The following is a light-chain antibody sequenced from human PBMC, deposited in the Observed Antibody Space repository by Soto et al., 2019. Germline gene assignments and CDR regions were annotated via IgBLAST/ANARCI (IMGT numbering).Light chain of an antibody. V-gene: IGLV2-14*01. CDR2: DVT. Sequence: QSALPQPASVSGSPGQSITISCTGTSSDVGGYNFVSWYQQHPDKAPKLMIYDVTNRPSGVSNRSSGSKSGNTASLTISGLQAEDEADYYCSSYTSISTYVFGTGTKVTVL. CDR1: SSDVGGYNF. CDR3: SSYTSISTYV. J-gene: IGLJ1*01.